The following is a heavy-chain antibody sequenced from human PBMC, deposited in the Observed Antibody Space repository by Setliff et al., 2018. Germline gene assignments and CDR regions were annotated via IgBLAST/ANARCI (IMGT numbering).Heavy chain of an antibody. CDR3: TKGRVGLAARAGY. V-gene: IGHV4-38-2*02. J-gene: IGHJ4*02. D-gene: IGHD1-26*01. CDR1: GYSISSGYY. Sequence: SETLSLTCSVSGYSISSGYYWGWIRQPPGKGLEWIGSIYHNGNSYYNPSLGSRVTISVDTSRNQFSLQLSSVTSADTAIYYCTKGRVGLAARAGYWGQGTLVTVSS. CDR2: IYHNGNS.